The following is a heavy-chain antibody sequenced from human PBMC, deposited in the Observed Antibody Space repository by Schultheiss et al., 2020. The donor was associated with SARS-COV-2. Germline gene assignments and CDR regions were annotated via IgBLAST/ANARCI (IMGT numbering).Heavy chain of an antibody. V-gene: IGHV3-7*01. CDR2: IKQDGSEK. J-gene: IGHJ3*02. D-gene: IGHD2-21*02. CDR3: ARDRGFVVVTATPGI. CDR1: GFTFSSYW. Sequence: GGSLRLSCAASGFTFSSYWMSWVRQAPGKGLEWVANIKQDGSEKYYVDSVKGRFTISRDNSKNTLYLQMNSLRAEDTAVYYCARDRGFVVVTATPGIWGQGTMVTVSS.